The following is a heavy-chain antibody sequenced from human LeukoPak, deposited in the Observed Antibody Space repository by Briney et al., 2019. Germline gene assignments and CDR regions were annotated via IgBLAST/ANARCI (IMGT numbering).Heavy chain of an antibody. V-gene: IGHV3-23*01. Sequence: PGGSLRLSCAASGFTFSSYAMSWVRQAPRKGLEWVSAISGSGGSTYYADSVKGRFTISRDNSKNTLYLQMNSLRAEDTAVYYCAKAGRGVRGVIYTGVDYWGQGTLVTVSS. D-gene: IGHD3-10*01. CDR3: AKAGRGVRGVIYTGVDY. J-gene: IGHJ4*02. CDR2: ISGSGGST. CDR1: GFTFSSYA.